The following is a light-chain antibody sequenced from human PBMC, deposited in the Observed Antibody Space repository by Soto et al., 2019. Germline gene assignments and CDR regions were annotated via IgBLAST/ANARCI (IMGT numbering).Light chain of an antibody. V-gene: IGKV3-15*01. CDR1: QSVSSN. CDR3: QQYESSPIT. J-gene: IGKJ4*01. CDR2: GAS. Sequence: EVVMTQSPATLSVSPGGRPTLSCRASQSVSSNLAWYQQKPGQPPRLLMYGASTRATGIPARFSGSGSGTDFTLTISRLEPEDFAVYYCQQYESSPITFGGGTKVDIK.